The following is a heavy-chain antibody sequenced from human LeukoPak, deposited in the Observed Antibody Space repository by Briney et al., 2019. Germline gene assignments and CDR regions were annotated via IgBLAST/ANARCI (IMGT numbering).Heavy chain of an antibody. CDR3: VGDSTISVGGFDF. Sequence: PGGSLRLSCAASGFTFSNFYMSWIRQAPGKGLEWVSYISSNGGKIHYVDSVRGRFTSSRDNAENSLYLHMSSLRADDTAVYYCVGDSTISVGGFDFWGQGTQVTVSS. V-gene: IGHV3-11*01. D-gene: IGHD2-15*01. CDR1: GFTFSNFY. CDR2: ISSNGGKI. J-gene: IGHJ5*01.